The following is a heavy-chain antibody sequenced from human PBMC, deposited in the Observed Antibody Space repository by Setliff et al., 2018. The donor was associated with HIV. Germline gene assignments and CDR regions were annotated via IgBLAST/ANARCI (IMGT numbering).Heavy chain of an antibody. Sequence: PSETLSLTCTVSGGPISSYYWNWIRQPPGKGLEWIGNMFYSGSTNYNPSLKSRVTMSVDTSNNQFSLKLSSVTAADTAVYHCARSYCSSTSCSYYFDYWGQGTLVTVSS. J-gene: IGHJ4*02. CDR3: ARSYCSSTSCSYYFDY. CDR1: GGPISSYY. D-gene: IGHD2-2*01. V-gene: IGHV4-59*01. CDR2: MFYSGST.